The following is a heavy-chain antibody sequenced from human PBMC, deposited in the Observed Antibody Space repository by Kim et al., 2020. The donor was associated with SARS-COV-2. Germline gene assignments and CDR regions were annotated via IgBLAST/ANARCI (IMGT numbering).Heavy chain of an antibody. Sequence: SETLPLTCAVSGGSIGGGFAWGWIRQRPGKGLEWMGYIYHTGTTYYNPSLESRVTISVDKSENHFSLRLRSVTAADTAAYYCATTEIRPGEYRVGAFDVWGQGTQVTVSS. CDR3: ATTEIRPGEYRVGAFDV. D-gene: IGHD3-10*01. J-gene: IGHJ3*01. V-gene: IGHV4-30-2*01. CDR2: IYHTGTT. CDR1: GGSIGGGFA.